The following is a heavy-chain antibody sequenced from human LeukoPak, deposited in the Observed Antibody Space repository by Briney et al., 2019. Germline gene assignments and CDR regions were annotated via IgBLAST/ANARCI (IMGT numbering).Heavy chain of an antibody. Sequence: GGSLRLSCAASGFTFDDYAMHWVRQAPGKGLEWVSFITWDAGNIYYTDSVKGRFTISRDNSKNSLSLQMNSLRAEVTAFYYCAKGTSSWHEVDYGGEGSLVTVS. J-gene: IGHJ4*02. CDR3: AKGTSSWHEVDY. CDR2: ITWDAGNI. D-gene: IGHD6-13*01. CDR1: GFTFDDYA. V-gene: IGHV3-43D*03.